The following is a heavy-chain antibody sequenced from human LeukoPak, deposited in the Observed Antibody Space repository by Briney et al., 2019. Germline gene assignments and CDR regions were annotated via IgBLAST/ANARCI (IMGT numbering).Heavy chain of an antibody. CDR2: ISSGSSYI. D-gene: IGHD3-22*01. CDR1: GFTFSTYG. V-gene: IGHV3-21*04. Sequence: GGSLRLSCAASGFTFSTYGMSWVRQAPGKGLEWVSTISSGSSYIDYADSMKGRFTISRDNAKNSLYLQMNSLRAEDTAIYYCAKRGYYDSGALRAPFEYWGQGTLVTVSS. J-gene: IGHJ4*02. CDR3: AKRGYYDSGALRAPFEY.